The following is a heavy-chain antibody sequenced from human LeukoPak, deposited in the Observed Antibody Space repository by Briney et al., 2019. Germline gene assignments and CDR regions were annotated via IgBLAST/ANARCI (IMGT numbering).Heavy chain of an antibody. D-gene: IGHD5/OR15-5a*01. V-gene: IGHV3-23*01. CDR1: GFTFSDYV. CDR2: ISGSGDTP. CDR3: AKDLGPLGVYPYYLDY. J-gene: IGHJ4*02. Sequence: GGSLRLSCAASGFTFSDYVMSWVRLAPGKGLEWVSAISGSGDTPYYADSVTGRFTVSRDNFKNTVYLQMNSLRVEDTAVYYCAKDLGPLGVYPYYLDYWGLGTLVTVSS.